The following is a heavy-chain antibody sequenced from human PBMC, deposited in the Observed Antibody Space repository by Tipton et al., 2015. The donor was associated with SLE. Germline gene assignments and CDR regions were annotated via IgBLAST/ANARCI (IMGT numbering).Heavy chain of an antibody. CDR3: ARTHYDVLTGYYEYYFDY. CDR2: IYYSGST. D-gene: IGHD3-9*01. Sequence: TLSLTCTVSGGSIRSHYWSWIRQPPGKGLEWIGYIYYSGSTNYNPSLKSRVTILADTSKNQFSLKLSSVTAADTAVYYCARTHYDVLTGYYEYYFDYWGQGTLVTVSS. J-gene: IGHJ4*02. CDR1: GGSIRSHY. V-gene: IGHV4-59*11.